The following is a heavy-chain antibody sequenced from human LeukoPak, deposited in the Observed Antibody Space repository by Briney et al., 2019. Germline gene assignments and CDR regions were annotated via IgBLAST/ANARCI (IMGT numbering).Heavy chain of an antibody. CDR1: GFTFSSYG. V-gene: IGHV3-33*01. J-gene: IGHJ4*02. CDR3: ARGIVGARPFDY. Sequence: GGSLRLSCAASGFTFSSYGMHWVRQAPGKGLEWVAVIWYDGSNKYFADSVKGRFTISRDNSKNTLYLQMNSLRAEDTAVYYCARGIVGARPFDYWGQGTLVTVSS. D-gene: IGHD1-26*01. CDR2: IWYDGSNK.